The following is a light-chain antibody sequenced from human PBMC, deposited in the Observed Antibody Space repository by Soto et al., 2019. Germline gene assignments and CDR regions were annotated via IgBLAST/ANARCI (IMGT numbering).Light chain of an antibody. CDR2: STS. V-gene: IGLV1-44*01. J-gene: IGLJ1*01. CDR3: AAWDDRLDVYV. Sequence: QSVLTQPPSASGTPGQIVAISCSGSSSNIGSNTVTWYQQLPGTAPKLLIYSTSQRSSGVPGRFSGSKSGASASLSISGLQSEHEADSYCAAWDDRLDVYVSGTGTKVTVL. CDR1: SSNIGSNT.